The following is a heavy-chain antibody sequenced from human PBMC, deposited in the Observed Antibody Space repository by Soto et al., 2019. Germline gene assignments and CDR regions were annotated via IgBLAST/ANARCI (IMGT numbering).Heavy chain of an antibody. D-gene: IGHD6-13*01. CDR2: TNSDGTRN. CDR3: ARAYSSTDY. J-gene: IGHJ4*02. V-gene: IGHV3-74*01. CDR1: GFTFNNYW. Sequence: GGSLRLSCAASGFTFNNYWMHWGRKRPGKRLVSVSCTNSDGTRNSYAKSVKGRLTISRDKAKNMLYLQMNSLRAEDTALYYCARAYSSTDYCGQGNLVTVSS.